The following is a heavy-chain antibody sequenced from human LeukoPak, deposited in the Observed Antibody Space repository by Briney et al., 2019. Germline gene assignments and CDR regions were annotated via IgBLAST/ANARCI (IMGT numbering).Heavy chain of an antibody. CDR3: ARDKPAEAALDF. J-gene: IGHJ4*02. CDR2: INPNSGGA. Sequence: ASVKVSCKASGYTFTGYYIHWVRQAPGQGLEWMGWINPNSGGANYAQKFQGRVTMTRDRSINTAYMDLRSLTYDDTAVYYCARDKPAEAALDFWGQGTLVTVSS. V-gene: IGHV1-2*02. CDR1: GYTFTGYY.